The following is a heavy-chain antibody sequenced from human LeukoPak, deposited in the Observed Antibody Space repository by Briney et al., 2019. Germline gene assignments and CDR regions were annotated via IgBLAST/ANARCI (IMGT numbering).Heavy chain of an antibody. J-gene: IGHJ3*02. CDR2: IYYSGST. CDR1: GGSISSYY. V-gene: IGHV4-59*01. Sequence: SETLSLTCTVSGGSISSYYWSWIRQPPGKGLEWIGYIYYSGSTNYNPSLKSRVTMSVDTSKNQFSLKLSSVTAADTAVYYCARGRTVNAFDIWGQGTMVTVSS. CDR3: ARGRTVNAFDI. D-gene: IGHD3-10*01.